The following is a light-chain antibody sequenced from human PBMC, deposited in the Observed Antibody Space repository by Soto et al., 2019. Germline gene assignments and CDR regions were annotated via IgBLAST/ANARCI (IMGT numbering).Light chain of an antibody. CDR2: GAS. V-gene: IGKV3-15*01. Sequence: EIVMTQSPATLSVSPGERATLSCRASQSVSSNLACYQQKPGQAPRLLIYGASTRATGIPARFSGSGSGTEFTLTISSLQSEDFAVCYCQQYNNWPPWTFGQGTKVEIK. CDR1: QSVSSN. J-gene: IGKJ1*01. CDR3: QQYNNWPPWT.